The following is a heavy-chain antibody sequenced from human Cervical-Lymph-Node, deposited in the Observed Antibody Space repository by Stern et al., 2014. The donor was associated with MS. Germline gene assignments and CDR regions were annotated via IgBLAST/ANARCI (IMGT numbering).Heavy chain of an antibody. D-gene: IGHD1-26*01. V-gene: IGHV1-58*01. Sequence: QLVQSGPEVRKPGTSVKVSCTASGFTFNNSAVQWVRQARGPRLEWIRWIVVGSGNTIYAQQFQERVTISRDMSTNTAYMALSSLRSEDTAVYYCATGILGATPLFAHWGQGSLVTVSS. CDR3: ATGILGATPLFAH. CDR2: IVVGSGNT. J-gene: IGHJ4*02. CDR1: GFTFNNSA.